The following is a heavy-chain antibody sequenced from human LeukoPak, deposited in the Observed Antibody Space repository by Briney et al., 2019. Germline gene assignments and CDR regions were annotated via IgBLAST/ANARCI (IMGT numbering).Heavy chain of an antibody. Sequence: GGSLRLSCAASGFTFSSYSMNRVRQAPGKGLEWVSSISSSSSYIYYADSVKGRFTISRDNAKNSLYLQMNSLRAEDTAVYYCARESIVVVPAADYYYYGMDVWGQGTTVTVSS. V-gene: IGHV3-21*01. CDR3: ARESIVVVPAADYYYYGMDV. CDR1: GFTFSSYS. J-gene: IGHJ6*02. D-gene: IGHD2-2*01. CDR2: ISSSSSYI.